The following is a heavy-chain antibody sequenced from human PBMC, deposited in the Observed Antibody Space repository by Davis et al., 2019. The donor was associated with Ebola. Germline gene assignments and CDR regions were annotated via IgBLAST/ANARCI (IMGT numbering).Heavy chain of an antibody. V-gene: IGHV3-23*01. CDR1: GFTFSSSA. D-gene: IGHD2-15*01. Sequence: GSLKISCAASGFTFSSSAMSWVRQAPGKGLEWVSGISGGGGSTYYADSVKGRFSISRDNSKNTLYLQMNSLRAEDTAVYYCARDPGVVVVAATGDYWGQGTLVTVSS. J-gene: IGHJ4*02. CDR2: ISGGGGST. CDR3: ARDPGVVVVAATGDY.